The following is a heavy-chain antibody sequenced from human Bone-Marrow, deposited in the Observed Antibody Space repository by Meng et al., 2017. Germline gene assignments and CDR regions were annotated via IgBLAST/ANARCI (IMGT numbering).Heavy chain of an antibody. Sequence: EVQLVESGGGLVQPGGSLRLSCAASGFTFSKSAMTWVRQAPGKGLEWVSGISHSGGTTYYADSVKGRFTLSRDNSNNTLFLQMNSLRAEDTALYYCAKAFSTSWSGFDYWGQGALVTVSS. CDR1: GFTFSKSA. CDR2: ISHSGGTT. V-gene: IGHV3-23*04. J-gene: IGHJ4*02. D-gene: IGHD6-13*01. CDR3: AKAFSTSWSGFDY.